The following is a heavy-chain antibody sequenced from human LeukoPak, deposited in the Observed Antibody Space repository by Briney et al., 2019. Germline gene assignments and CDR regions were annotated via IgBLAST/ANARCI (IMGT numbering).Heavy chain of an antibody. V-gene: IGHV3-23*01. CDR2: ISGSGGSS. CDR1: GFTFNNYA. Sequence: GGSLRLSCAASGFTFNNYAMSWVRKAPGKGLEWVSVISGSGGSSYYADSVKGRFTISRDNSKNTLYLQMNSLRAEDTAVYYCAKPSGSSTVWYSPFFDYWGQGTLVTVSS. D-gene: IGHD6-19*01. CDR3: AKPSGSSTVWYSPFFDY. J-gene: IGHJ4*02.